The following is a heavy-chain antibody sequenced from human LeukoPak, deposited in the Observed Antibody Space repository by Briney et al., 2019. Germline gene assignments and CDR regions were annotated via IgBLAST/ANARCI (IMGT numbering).Heavy chain of an antibody. J-gene: IGHJ4*02. V-gene: IGHV4-39*01. Sequence: SETLSLTCTVSGGSISSSSYYWGWIRQPPGKGLEWNVGIYYSGSTYYNPSLKRRVTICVDTYKNQFSLKLRSLTDADTAVYYCARQVAYSGYERNTIDYWGQGTLVTVSS. D-gene: IGHD5-12*01. CDR2: IYYSGST. CDR3: ARQVAYSGYERNTIDY. CDR1: GGSISSSSYY.